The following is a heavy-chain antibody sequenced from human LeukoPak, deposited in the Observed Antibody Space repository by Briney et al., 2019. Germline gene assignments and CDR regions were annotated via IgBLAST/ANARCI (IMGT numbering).Heavy chain of an antibody. CDR1: GYTFTSYG. CDR3: ARDLDNYYYDSSGLGY. D-gene: IGHD3-22*01. Sequence: GASVKVSCKASGYTFTSYGISWVRQAPGQGLEWMGWISAYNGNTNYAQKLQGRVTMTTDTSTSTAYMELRSLRSDDTAVYYCARDLDNYYYDSSGLGYWGQGTLVSVSS. CDR2: ISAYNGNT. J-gene: IGHJ4*02. V-gene: IGHV1-18*01.